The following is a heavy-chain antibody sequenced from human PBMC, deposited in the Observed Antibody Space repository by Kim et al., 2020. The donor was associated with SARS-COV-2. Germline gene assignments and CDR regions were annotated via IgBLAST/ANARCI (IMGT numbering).Heavy chain of an antibody. CDR2: IIPIFGTT. J-gene: IGHJ4*02. Sequence: SVKVSCKASGGTFSSYAISWVRQAPGQGLEWMGGIIPIFGTTNYAQKFQGRVTITADESTSTAYMELSSLRSEDTAVYYCASYDSSGYHDYWGQGTLVTVSS. CDR1: GGTFSSYA. D-gene: IGHD3-22*01. CDR3: ASYDSSGYHDY. V-gene: IGHV1-69*13.